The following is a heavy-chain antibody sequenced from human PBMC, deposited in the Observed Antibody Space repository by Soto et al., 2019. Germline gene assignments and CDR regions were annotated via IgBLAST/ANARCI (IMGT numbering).Heavy chain of an antibody. CDR1: GFSFSSYG. CDR2: ILDDGSDK. CDR3: ARDDDYGDDGLDY. V-gene: IGHV3-33*01. D-gene: IGHD4-17*01. J-gene: IGHJ4*02. Sequence: QVQLVESGGGVVQPGRSLRLSCAASGFSFSSYGMHWVRQAPGKGLEWVAVILDDGSDKDYTDAVKGRFTISRDNSKNTLYLEMNSLGAEDTAVYCCARDDDYGDDGLDYWGQGTLVTVSS.